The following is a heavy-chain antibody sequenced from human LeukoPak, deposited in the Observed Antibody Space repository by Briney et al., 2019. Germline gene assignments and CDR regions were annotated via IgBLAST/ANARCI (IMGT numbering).Heavy chain of an antibody. CDR1: GFTFTNAW. J-gene: IGHJ4*02. V-gene: IGHV3-33*08. D-gene: IGHD3-16*01. CDR2: IWYDGSKK. Sequence: GGSLRLSCAASGFTFTNAWMNWVRQAPGKGLEWVAVIWYDGSKKFYADSVNGRFTISRDDSKNTLYLQMSGLRADDTAVYYCAGAYSAGWFTYWGQGTPVTVSS. CDR3: AGAYSAGWFTY.